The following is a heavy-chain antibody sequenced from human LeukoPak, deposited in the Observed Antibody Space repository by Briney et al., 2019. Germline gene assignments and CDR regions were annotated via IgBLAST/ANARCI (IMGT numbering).Heavy chain of an antibody. D-gene: IGHD4-17*01. V-gene: IGHV3-23*01. CDR3: ARETHGDYFYYYYYYMDV. Sequence: GGSLRLSCAASGFTFSSYAMSWVRQAPGKGLEWVSAISGSGGSTYYADSVKGRFTISRDNAKNSLYLQMNSLRAEDTAVYYCARETHGDYFYYYYYYMDVWGKGTTVTVSS. CDR2: ISGSGGST. J-gene: IGHJ6*03. CDR1: GFTFSSYA.